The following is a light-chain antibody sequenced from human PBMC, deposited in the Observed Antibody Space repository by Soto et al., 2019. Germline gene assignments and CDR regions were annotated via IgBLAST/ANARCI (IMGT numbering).Light chain of an antibody. CDR1: SSNIGAGYD. CDR3: QSYDSSLSVV. CDR2: GNI. J-gene: IGLJ2*01. Sequence: QSVLTQPPSVSGAPGQRVTISCTGSSSNIGAGYDVHWYQQLPGTAPKILIYGNINRPSGVPDRFSCSKSGTSASLAIPGLQAEDEADYYCQSYDSSLSVVFGGGTKLTVL. V-gene: IGLV1-40*01.